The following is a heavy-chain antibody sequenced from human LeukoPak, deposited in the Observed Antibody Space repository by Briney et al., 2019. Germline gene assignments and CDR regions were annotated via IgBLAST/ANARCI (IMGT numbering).Heavy chain of an antibody. CDR3: TRDQTTVTTRRFDC. J-gene: IGHJ4*02. V-gene: IGHV3-49*03. Sequence: PGRSLRLSCTASGFTFGDYAMSWFRQAPGKGLEWVGFIRSITYGGTTEYAASVEGRFTISRDDSKSIAYLQMNSLKTEDTAVYYCTRDQTTVTTRRFDCWGQGTLVTVSS. CDR1: GFTFGDYA. D-gene: IGHD4-17*01. CDR2: IRSITYGGTT.